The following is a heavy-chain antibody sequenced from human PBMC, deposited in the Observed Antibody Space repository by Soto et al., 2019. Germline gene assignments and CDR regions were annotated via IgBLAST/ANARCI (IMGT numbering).Heavy chain of an antibody. CDR1: GYTFTSYY. Sequence: ASVKVSCKASGYTFTSYYMHWVRQAPGQGLEWMGIINPSGGSTSYAQKFQGRVTMTRDTSTSTVYMELSSLRSEDTAVYYCATLTANYDFRLYYFDYWGQGTLVTVSS. CDR2: INPSGGST. J-gene: IGHJ4*02. V-gene: IGHV1-46*01. CDR3: ATLTANYDFRLYYFDY. D-gene: IGHD3-3*01.